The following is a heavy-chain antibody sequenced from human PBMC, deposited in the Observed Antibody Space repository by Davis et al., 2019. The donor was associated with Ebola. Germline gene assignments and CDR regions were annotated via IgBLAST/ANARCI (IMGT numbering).Heavy chain of an antibody. V-gene: IGHV4-59*01. Sequence: PSETLSLTCTVSGGSISTYYWSWIRQPPGKGLEWIGSVSYSGGTHYNPSLKSRVIISVDTSKNQFSLKLSSVTAADTAVYYCARATVAGTVIDYWGQGTLVTASS. CDR2: VSYSGGT. J-gene: IGHJ4*02. CDR3: ARATVAGTVIDY. CDR1: GGSISTYY. D-gene: IGHD6-19*01.